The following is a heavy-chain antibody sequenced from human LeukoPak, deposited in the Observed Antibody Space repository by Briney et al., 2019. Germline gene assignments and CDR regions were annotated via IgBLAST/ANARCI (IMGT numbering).Heavy chain of an antibody. V-gene: IGHV4-34*01. CDR1: GGSFSGYY. J-gene: IGHJ5*02. CDR3: ARANRITIFSKFDP. Sequence: SETLSLTCAVYGGSFSGYYWSWIRQPPGKGLEWIGEINHSGSTNYNPSPKSRVTISVDTSKNQFCMKLSSVTAADTAVYYCARANRITIFSKFDPWGQGTLVTVSS. CDR2: INHSGST. D-gene: IGHD3-9*01.